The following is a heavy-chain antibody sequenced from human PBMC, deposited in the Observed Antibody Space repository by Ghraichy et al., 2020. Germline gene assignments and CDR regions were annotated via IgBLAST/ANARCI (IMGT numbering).Heavy chain of an antibody. CDR2: IKKDGSEK. V-gene: IGHV3-7*01. Sequence: GGSLRLSCAASGFIFSGYWMSWVRQAPGKGPEWVANIKKDGSEKYYVDSVKGRFTISRDNAKNSLYLEMNSLRGEDTAVYYCARDLGGGWYFDYWGQGALVTVSS. J-gene: IGHJ4*02. CDR1: GFIFSGYW. CDR3: ARDLGGGWYFDY. D-gene: IGHD6-19*01.